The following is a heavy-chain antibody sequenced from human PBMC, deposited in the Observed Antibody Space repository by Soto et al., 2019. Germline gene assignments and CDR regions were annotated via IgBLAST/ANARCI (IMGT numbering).Heavy chain of an antibody. Sequence: GGSLRLSCAASGFTFSSYSMNWVRQAPGKGLECVSSISSSSSYIYYADSVKGRFTISRDNAKNSLYLQMNSLRAEDTAVYYCARDKGGSGSYYNFDYWGQGTLVTVSS. D-gene: IGHD3-10*01. J-gene: IGHJ4*02. CDR2: ISSSSSYI. CDR1: GFTFSSYS. CDR3: ARDKGGSGSYYNFDY. V-gene: IGHV3-21*01.